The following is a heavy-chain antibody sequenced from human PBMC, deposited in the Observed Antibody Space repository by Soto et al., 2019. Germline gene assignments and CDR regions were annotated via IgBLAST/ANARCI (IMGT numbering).Heavy chain of an antibody. CDR3: ARDVPQDGDYPNWFDP. Sequence: PGGSLRLSCAASGFTFSSYAMHWVRQAPGKGLEWVAVISYDGSNKYYADSVKGRFTISRDNSKNTLYLQMNSLRAEDTAVYYCARDVPQDGDYPNWFDPWGQGTLVTVSS. CDR2: ISYDGSNK. D-gene: IGHD4-17*01. V-gene: IGHV3-30-3*01. CDR1: GFTFSSYA. J-gene: IGHJ5*02.